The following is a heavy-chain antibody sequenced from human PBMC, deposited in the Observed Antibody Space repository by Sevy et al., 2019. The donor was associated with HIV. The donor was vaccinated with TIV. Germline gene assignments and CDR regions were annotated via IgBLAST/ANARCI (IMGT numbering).Heavy chain of an antibody. D-gene: IGHD4-17*01. Sequence: GGSLRLSCAASGFTFSSYAMSWVRQAPGKGLEWVSAISGSGGSTYYAHSVKGRFTISRDNSKNTLYLQMNSLRAEDTAVYYCAKVPYDYGNFDYWGQGTLVTVSS. CDR3: AKVPYDYGNFDY. J-gene: IGHJ4*02. CDR1: GFTFSSYA. CDR2: ISGSGGST. V-gene: IGHV3-23*01.